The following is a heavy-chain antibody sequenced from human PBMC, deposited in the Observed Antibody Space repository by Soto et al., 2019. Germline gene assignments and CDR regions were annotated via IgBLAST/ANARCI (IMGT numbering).Heavy chain of an antibody. Sequence: ASVKVSCKASGGTFSSYAISWVRQAPGQGPEWMGGIVPIFGKPNYAQKFQARVTITADELTSTAYMELSSLRSEDTAMYYCASTSVDIAPPYYYYGMDVWGQGTTVTVSS. CDR1: GGTFSSYA. V-gene: IGHV1-69*13. CDR3: ASTSVDIAPPYYYYGMDV. D-gene: IGHD5-12*01. CDR2: IVPIFGKP. J-gene: IGHJ6*02.